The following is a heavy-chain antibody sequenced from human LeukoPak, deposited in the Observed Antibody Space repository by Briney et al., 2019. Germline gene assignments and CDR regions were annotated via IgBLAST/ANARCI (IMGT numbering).Heavy chain of an antibody. CDR3: AREPTYSSSWYTSCDY. D-gene: IGHD6-13*01. CDR2: ITISSSTI. J-gene: IGHJ4*02. CDR1: GFNFNNYN. Sequence: PGGSLRLSCAASGFNFNNYNMNWVRQAPGKGLEWVSYITISSSTIYYADSVKGRFTVSRDNAKNSLYLQMNSLRAEDTAVYYCAREPTYSSSWYTSCDYWGQGTLVTVSS. V-gene: IGHV3-48*01.